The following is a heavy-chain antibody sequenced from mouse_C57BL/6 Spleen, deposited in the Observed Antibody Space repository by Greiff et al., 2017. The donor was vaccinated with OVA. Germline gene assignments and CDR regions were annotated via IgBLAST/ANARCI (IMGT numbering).Heavy chain of an antibody. CDR2: IYPGSGST. J-gene: IGHJ4*01. CDR3: ANYYGSSYSRHRYALDY. D-gene: IGHD1-1*01. Sequence: VQLQQPGAELVKPGASVKMSCKASGYTFTSYWITWVKQRPGQGLEWIGDIYPGSGSTNYNEKFKSKATLTVDTSSSTAYMQLSSLTSEDSAVYYCANYYGSSYSRHRYALDYWGQGTSVTVSS. CDR1: GYTFTSYW. V-gene: IGHV1-55*01.